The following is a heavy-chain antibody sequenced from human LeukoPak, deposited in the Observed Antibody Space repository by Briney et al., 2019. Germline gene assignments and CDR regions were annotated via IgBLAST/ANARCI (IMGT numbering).Heavy chain of an antibody. D-gene: IGHD3-22*01. CDR2: IYTSGST. CDR1: GGSISSYY. J-gene: IGHJ3*02. V-gene: IGHV4-4*07. CDR3: ARDCYDSSGEIMDAFDI. Sequence: SETLSLTCTVSGGSISSYYWSWIRQPAGKGLEWIGRIYTSGSTNYNPSLKSRVTMSVDTSKNQFSLKLSSVTAADTAVYYCARDCYDSSGEIMDAFDIWGQGTMVTVSS.